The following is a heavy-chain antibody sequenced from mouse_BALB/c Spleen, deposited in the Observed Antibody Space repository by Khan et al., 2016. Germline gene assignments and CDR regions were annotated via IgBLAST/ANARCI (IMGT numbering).Heavy chain of an antibody. CDR1: GFTFSSYA. D-gene: IGHD1-1*01. J-gene: IGHJ2*01. Sequence: EVELVESGGGLVKPGGSLKLSCAASGFTFSSYAMSWVRQTPEKRLEWVASISSGGNTFYPDSLKGRFTISRDNARNILYLQMSSLRSEDTAMYYCTRGVTTVVDYFDCWGQGTTLTVSS. CDR2: ISSGGNT. V-gene: IGHV5-6-5*01. CDR3: TRGVTTVVDYFDC.